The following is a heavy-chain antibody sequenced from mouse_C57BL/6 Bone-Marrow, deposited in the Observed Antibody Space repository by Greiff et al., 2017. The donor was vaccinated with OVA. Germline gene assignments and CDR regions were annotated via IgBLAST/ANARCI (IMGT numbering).Heavy chain of an antibody. V-gene: IGHV5-17*01. CDR2: ISSGSSTI. CDR1: GFTFSDYG. CDR3: ARPHYSNYSAWFAY. D-gene: IGHD2-5*01. J-gene: IGHJ3*01. Sequence: EVKLLESGAGLVKPGGSLKLSCAASGFTFSDYGMHWVRQAPEQGLEWVAYISSGSSTIYYADTVKGRFTISRDNAKNTLFLQMTSLRSEDTPRCDCARPHYSNYSAWFAYWGQGTLVTVSA.